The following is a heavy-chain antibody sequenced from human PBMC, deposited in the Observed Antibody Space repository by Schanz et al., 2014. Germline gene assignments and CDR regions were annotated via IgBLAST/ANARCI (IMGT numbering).Heavy chain of an antibody. CDR3: AKDGPGGSGSYSADGDMDV. CDR2: ISGGGGTT. J-gene: IGHJ6*02. Sequence: EVQLAESGGGLVQPGRSLRLSCAASGFNFSDYAMCWVRQAPGKGLEWVSAISGGGGTTYYTDSVKGRFTISRDNSKSTLYLQMNSLRAEDTAVYYCAKDGPGGSGSYSADGDMDVWGQGTTVTVSS. CDR1: GFNFSDYA. V-gene: IGHV3-23*04. D-gene: IGHD3-10*01.